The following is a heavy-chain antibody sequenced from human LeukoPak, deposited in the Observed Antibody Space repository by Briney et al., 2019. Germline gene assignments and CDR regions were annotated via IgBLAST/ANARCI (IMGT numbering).Heavy chain of an antibody. CDR2: INTYNGNT. CDR3: ARGMSSRYSYYYYMDV. D-gene: IGHD6-13*01. Sequence: ASVKVSCKAFGYTFTNYAISWVRQAPGQGFEWLGWINTYNGNTNYAQKLQGRVTMTTDTSTSTAYMELRSLRSDDTAVYYCARGMSSRYSYYYYMDVWGKGTTVTVSS. J-gene: IGHJ6*03. V-gene: IGHV1-18*01. CDR1: GYTFTNYA.